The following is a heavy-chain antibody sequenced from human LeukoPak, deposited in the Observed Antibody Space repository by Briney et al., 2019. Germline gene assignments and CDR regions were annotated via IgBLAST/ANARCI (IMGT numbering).Heavy chain of an antibody. CDR1: GFTFSSHG. CDR3: AKARGYSYGYGMDV. D-gene: IGHD5-18*01. V-gene: IGHV3-30*18. Sequence: PGGSLRLSCEVSGFTFSSHGMAWVRQAPGKGLEWVAVISYDGSNKYYADSVKGRFTISRDNSKNTLYLQMNSLRAEDTAVYYCAKARGYSYGYGMDVWGQGTTVTVSS. J-gene: IGHJ6*02. CDR2: ISYDGSNK.